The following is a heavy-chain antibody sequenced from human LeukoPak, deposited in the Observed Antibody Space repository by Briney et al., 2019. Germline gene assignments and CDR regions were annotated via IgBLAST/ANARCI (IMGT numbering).Heavy chain of an antibody. V-gene: IGHV1-18*01. CDR3: ARVAWGAAGSY. J-gene: IGHJ4*02. CDR2: VSAYNGNT. Sequence: ASVTVSCKASGYTFTSYGISWVRQAPGQGLKWMGWVSAYNGNTNYAQKLQGRVTMTTDTSTSTDYMELRSLRSDDTAVYYCARVAWGAAGSYWGQGTLVTLLS. D-gene: IGHD6-13*01. CDR1: GYTFTSYG.